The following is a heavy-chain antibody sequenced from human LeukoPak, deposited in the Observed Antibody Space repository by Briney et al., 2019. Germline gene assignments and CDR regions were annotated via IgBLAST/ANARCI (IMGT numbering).Heavy chain of an antibody. V-gene: IGHV3-74*03. D-gene: IGHD3-22*01. J-gene: IGHJ3*02. Sequence: GGSLRLSCVGSGFTFSNFWMHWVRQAPGKGPVWVSRISNNGITTTDADSVRGRFTISRDNAKNTLYLQMNSLRAEDTAVYYCARRNWVDSSGYHAFDIWGQGTMVTVSS. CDR3: ARRNWVDSSGYHAFDI. CDR1: GFTFSNFW. CDR2: ISNNGITT.